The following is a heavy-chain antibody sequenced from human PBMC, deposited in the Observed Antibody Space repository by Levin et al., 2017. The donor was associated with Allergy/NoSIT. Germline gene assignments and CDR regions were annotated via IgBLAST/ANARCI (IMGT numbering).Heavy chain of an antibody. CDR1: GFTFGSYW. CDR3: ARDPSIFGVVTTFDY. D-gene: IGHD3-3*01. Sequence: GGSLRLSCAASGFTFGSYWMSWVRQAPGKGLEWVANIKQDGSEKYYVDSVKGRFTISRDNAKNSLYLQMNSLRVEDTAVYYCARDPSIFGVVTTFDYWGQGTLVTVSS. V-gene: IGHV3-7*01. CDR2: IKQDGSEK. J-gene: IGHJ4*02.